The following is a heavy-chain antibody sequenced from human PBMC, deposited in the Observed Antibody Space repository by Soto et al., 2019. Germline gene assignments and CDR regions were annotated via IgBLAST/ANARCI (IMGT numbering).Heavy chain of an antibody. V-gene: IGHV5-51*01. Sequence: GESLKISCKGSGYSFTSYWIGWVRQMPGKGLEWMGIIYPGDSDTRYSPSFQGQVTISADKSISTAYLQWSSLKASDTAMYYCARNEVRYSASGYYYYYGMDVWGQGTKVTVSS. D-gene: IGHD3-3*01. CDR1: GYSFTSYW. J-gene: IGHJ6*02. CDR3: ARNEVRYSASGYYYYYGMDV. CDR2: IYPGDSDT.